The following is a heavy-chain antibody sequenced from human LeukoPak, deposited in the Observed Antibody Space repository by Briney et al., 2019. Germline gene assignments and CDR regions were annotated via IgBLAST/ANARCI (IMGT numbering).Heavy chain of an antibody. CDR3: ARVHRLGYSSSPDAFDI. CDR1: GYTFTSYD. CDR2: MNPNSGNT. J-gene: IGHJ3*02. Sequence: ASVKVSCKASGYTFTSYDINWVRQATGQGLEWMGWMNPNSGNTGYAQKFQGRVTMTRNTSISTAYMELSSLRSEDTAVYYCARVHRLGYSSSPDAFDIWGQGTMVTVSS. D-gene: IGHD6-6*01. V-gene: IGHV1-8*01.